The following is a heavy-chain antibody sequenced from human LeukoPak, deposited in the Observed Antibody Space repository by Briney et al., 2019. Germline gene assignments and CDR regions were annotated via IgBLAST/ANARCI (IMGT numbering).Heavy chain of an antibody. Sequence: ASVKVSCKASGYTFTGYYMHWVRQAPGQGLEWMGWINPNSGGTNYAQKFQGRVTMTRDTSISTAYMELSRLRSDDTAVYYCARDPEYSSSSRGFDYWGQGTLVTVSS. CDR2: INPNSGGT. D-gene: IGHD6-6*01. CDR1: GYTFTGYY. CDR3: ARDPEYSSSSRGFDY. V-gene: IGHV1-2*02. J-gene: IGHJ4*02.